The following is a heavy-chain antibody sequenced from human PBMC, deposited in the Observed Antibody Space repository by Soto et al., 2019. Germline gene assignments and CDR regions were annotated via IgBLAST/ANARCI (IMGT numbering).Heavy chain of an antibody. CDR3: ARGRPRYSTNWCGWFSL. CDR1: GYTLIDYD. J-gene: IGHJ1*01. Sequence: ASVKVSCKASGYTLIDYDIIWVRQATGQGREWMGWMNPNSGKTGYAQDFQGRVTMTRSTSIGTAYMELSSLSSEDTAIYFCARGRPRYSTNWCGWFSLWGQGSLVTVSS. D-gene: IGHD6-13*01. CDR2: MNPNSGKT. V-gene: IGHV1-8*02.